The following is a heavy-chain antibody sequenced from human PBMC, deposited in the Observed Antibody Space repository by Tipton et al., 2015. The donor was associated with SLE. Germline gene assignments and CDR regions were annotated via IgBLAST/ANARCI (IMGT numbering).Heavy chain of an antibody. CDR1: GFTFSNYA. Sequence: SLRLSCAASGFTFSNYATSWVRQAPGKGLEWVSHISGSGGRTYYADSVKGRFTISRDNSENSLYLQMSSLRAEDTAIYYCAKEQNDGAWAFDMWGQGTMVTVSS. V-gene: IGHV3-23*01. D-gene: IGHD1-26*01. J-gene: IGHJ3*02. CDR2: ISGSGGRT. CDR3: AKEQNDGAWAFDM.